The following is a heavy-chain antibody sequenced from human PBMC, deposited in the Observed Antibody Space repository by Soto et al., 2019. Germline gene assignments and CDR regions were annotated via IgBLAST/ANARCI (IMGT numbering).Heavy chain of an antibody. J-gene: IGHJ4*02. D-gene: IGHD3-22*01. CDR1: GGTFSSYA. V-gene: IGHV1-69*13. CDR3: ARDLAYDSSGYTPSPFDY. Sequence: ASVKVSCKASGGTFSSYAISWVRQAPGQGLEWMGGIIPIFGTANYAQKFQGRVTITADESTSTAYMELSSLRSEDTAVYYCARDLAYDSSGYTPSPFDYWGQGTLVTVSS. CDR2: IIPIFGTA.